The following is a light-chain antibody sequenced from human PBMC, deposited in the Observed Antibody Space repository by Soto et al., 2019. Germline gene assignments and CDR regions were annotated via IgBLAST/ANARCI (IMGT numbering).Light chain of an antibody. V-gene: IGKV3-20*01. Sequence: EIVLTQSPATLSLSPGERATLSCWASQSVSSYLAWYQQKPGQAPRLLIYDASNRATGIPARFSGSGSGTDFTLTITRLEPEDFAVYFCQQYGGSPRTFGQGTRLEIK. J-gene: IGKJ5*01. CDR2: DAS. CDR1: QSVSSY. CDR3: QQYGGSPRT.